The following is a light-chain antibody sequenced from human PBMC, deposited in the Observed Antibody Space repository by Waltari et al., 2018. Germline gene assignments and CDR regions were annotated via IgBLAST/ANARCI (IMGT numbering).Light chain of an antibody. CDR2: EDN. Sequence: QSALTQPASVSGSPGQSLTIPCPGTISDVGTYTLVSWYQQHPGKAPKLIIYEDNKRPSGVSDRLSGSKFGNTASLTISGLQAEDEADYYCCTYVGRTTFHVTFGGGTKLTVL. V-gene: IGLV2-23*02. CDR1: ISDVGTYTL. J-gene: IGLJ2*01. CDR3: CTYVGRTTFHVT.